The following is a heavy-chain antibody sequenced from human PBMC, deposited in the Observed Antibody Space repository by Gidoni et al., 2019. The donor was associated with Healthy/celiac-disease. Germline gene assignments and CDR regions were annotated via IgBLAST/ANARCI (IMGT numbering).Heavy chain of an antibody. J-gene: IGHJ4*02. CDR2: IWYDGSNK. Sequence: LEWVAVIWYDGSNKYYADSVKGRFTISRDNSKNTLYRQMNSLRAEDTAVYYCARDSGIAVAGPRYYFDYWGQGTLVTVSS. D-gene: IGHD6-19*01. V-gene: IGHV3-33*01. CDR3: ARDSGIAVAGPRYYFDY.